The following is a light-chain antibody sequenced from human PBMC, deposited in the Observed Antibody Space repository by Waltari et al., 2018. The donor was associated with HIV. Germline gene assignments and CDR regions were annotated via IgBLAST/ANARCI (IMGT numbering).Light chain of an antibody. CDR2: EGS. CDR1: SSDVGRYNL. J-gene: IGLJ1*01. Sequence: QSALTQPASVSGSPGQSITISCTGTSSDVGRYNLVSWYQQYPGKAPKLMIYEGSKRPSGVSNRFSGSKSGNTASLTISGLQTDDEADYYCCSYATSSTSLYVFGSGTKVTVL. CDR3: CSYATSSTSLYV. V-gene: IGLV2-23*01.